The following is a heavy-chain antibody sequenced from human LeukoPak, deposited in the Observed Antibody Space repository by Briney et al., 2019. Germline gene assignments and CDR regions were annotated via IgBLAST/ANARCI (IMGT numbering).Heavy chain of an antibody. J-gene: IGHJ2*01. CDR2: IIPIFGTA. V-gene: IGHV1-69*01. CDR1: GGTFSSYA. Sequence: ASVKVSCKASGGTFSSYAISWVRQAPGQGLEWMGGIIPIFGTANYAQKFQGRVTITADESTSTAYMELSSLRSEDTAVYYCARSYYYGSGRPRYFDLWGRGTLVTVSS. D-gene: IGHD3-10*01. CDR3: ARSYYYGSGRPRYFDL.